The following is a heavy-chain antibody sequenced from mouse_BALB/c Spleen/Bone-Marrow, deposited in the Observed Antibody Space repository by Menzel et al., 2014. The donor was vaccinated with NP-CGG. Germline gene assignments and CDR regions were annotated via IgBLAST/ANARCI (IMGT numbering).Heavy chain of an antibody. J-gene: IGHJ4*01. Sequence: EVKLEESGGGLVQPGGSLKLSCAVSGFDFSGYWMSWVRQAPGKGLEWIGEINPESSTINYTPSLKDKFIISRDNAKNTLYLQMSKGRSEDTALYYCARHYYYGYVDYWDQGTSVTVSS. CDR3: ARHYYYGYVDY. V-gene: IGHV4-1*02. D-gene: IGHD1-1*01. CDR1: GFDFSGYW. CDR2: INPESSTI.